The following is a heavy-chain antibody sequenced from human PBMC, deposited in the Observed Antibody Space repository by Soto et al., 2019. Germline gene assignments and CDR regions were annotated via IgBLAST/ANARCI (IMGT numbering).Heavy chain of an antibody. J-gene: IGHJ4*02. Sequence: PGGSLRLSCAASGFTFSSYAMSWVRQAPGKGLEWVSAISGSGGSTYYADSVKGRFTISRDNSKNTLYLQMNSLRAEDTAVYYCAKVERIVVVVGWYFDYWGQGTLVTVSS. CDR2: ISGSGGST. CDR1: GFTFSSYA. V-gene: IGHV3-23*01. D-gene: IGHD2-15*01. CDR3: AKVERIVVVVGWYFDY.